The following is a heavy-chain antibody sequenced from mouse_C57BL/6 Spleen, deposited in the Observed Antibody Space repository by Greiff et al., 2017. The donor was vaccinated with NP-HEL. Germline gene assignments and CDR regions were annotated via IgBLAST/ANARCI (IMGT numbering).Heavy chain of an antibody. CDR3: ARWDSSGPFAY. Sequence: QVQLQQSGPELVKPGASVKISCKASGYAFSSSWMNWVKQRPGKGLEWIGRIYPGDGDTNYNGKFKGKATLTADKSSSTAYMQLSSLTSADSAVYFCARWDSSGPFAYWGQGTLVTVSA. V-gene: IGHV1-82*01. J-gene: IGHJ3*01. CDR1: GYAFSSSW. D-gene: IGHD3-2*02. CDR2: IYPGDGDT.